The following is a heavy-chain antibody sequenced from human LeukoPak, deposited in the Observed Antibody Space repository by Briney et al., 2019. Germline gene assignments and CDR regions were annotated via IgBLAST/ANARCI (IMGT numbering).Heavy chain of an antibody. CDR2: IIPILGIA. J-gene: IGHJ4*02. CDR1: GYTFTSQY. CDR3: ARSAVAGTLCDY. Sequence: GASVKVSCKASGYTFTSQYMHWVRQAPGQGLEWMGRIIPILGIANYAQKFQGRVTITADKSTSTAYMELSSLRSEDTAVYYCARSAVAGTLCDYWGQGTLVTVSS. V-gene: IGHV1-69*02. D-gene: IGHD6-19*01.